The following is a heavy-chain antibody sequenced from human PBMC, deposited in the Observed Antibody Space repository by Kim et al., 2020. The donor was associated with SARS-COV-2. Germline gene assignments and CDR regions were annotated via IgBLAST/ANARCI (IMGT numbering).Heavy chain of an antibody. CDR2: ISSSSSYI. Sequence: GGSLRLSCAASGFTFSSYSMNWVRQAPGKGLEWVSSISSSSSYIYYADSVKGRFTISRDNAKNSLYLQMNSLRAEDTAVYYCARGPSAMVRGGIDYWGQGTLVTVSS. J-gene: IGHJ4*02. CDR3: ARGPSAMVRGGIDY. CDR1: GFTFSSYS. V-gene: IGHV3-21*01. D-gene: IGHD5-18*01.